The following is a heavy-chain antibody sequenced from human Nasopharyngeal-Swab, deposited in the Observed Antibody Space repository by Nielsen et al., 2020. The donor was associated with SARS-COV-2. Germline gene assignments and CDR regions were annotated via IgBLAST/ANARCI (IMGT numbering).Heavy chain of an antibody. CDR1: GDSVSSNSAA. V-gene: IGHV6-1*01. CDR2: TYYRSKWYN. D-gene: IGHD2-2*01. CDR3: AREVSIVVVPADYYGMDV. Sequence: SQTLPLTCAISGDSVSSNSAAWNWIRQSPSRGLEWLGRTYYRSKWYNDYAVSVKSRITINPDTSKNQFSLQLNSVTPEDTAVYYCAREVSIVVVPADYYGMDVWGQGTTVTVSS. J-gene: IGHJ6*02.